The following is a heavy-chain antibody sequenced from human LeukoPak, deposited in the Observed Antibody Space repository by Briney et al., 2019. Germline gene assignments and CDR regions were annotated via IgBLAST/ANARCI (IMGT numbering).Heavy chain of an antibody. V-gene: IGHV3-30*01. Sequence: GGSLRLSCAASGLTFSSYAMHWVRQAPGKGLEWVAVISYDGSNKYYADSVKGRFTISGDKSKNTLYLQMNSLRPEDTAFYYCAKPFYSGYDSHFDYWGQGTLVTVSS. CDR1: GLTFSSYA. D-gene: IGHD5-12*01. J-gene: IGHJ4*02. CDR2: ISYDGSNK. CDR3: AKPFYSGYDSHFDY.